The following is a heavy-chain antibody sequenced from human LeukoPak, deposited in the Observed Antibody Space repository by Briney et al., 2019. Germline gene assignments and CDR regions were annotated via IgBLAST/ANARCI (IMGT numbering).Heavy chain of an antibody. CDR1: GYTFTSYG. Sequence: ASVKVSCKASGYTFTSYGISWVRQAPGQGLEWMGWISAYNGNTNYAQKLQGRVTMTTDTSTSTAYMELRSLRSDDTAVYYCARVYSSSWYSGALDYWGQGTLVTVSS. J-gene: IGHJ4*02. CDR3: ARVYSSSWYSGALDY. CDR2: ISAYNGNT. V-gene: IGHV1-18*01. D-gene: IGHD6-13*01.